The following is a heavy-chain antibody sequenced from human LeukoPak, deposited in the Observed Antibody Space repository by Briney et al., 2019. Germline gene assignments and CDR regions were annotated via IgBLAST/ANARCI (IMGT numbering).Heavy chain of an antibody. V-gene: IGHV3-21*01. J-gene: IGHJ3*02. CDR3: ARGGSYSHNAFDI. CDR2: ISSSSSYI. D-gene: IGHD3-10*01. Sequence: GGSLRLSCAASGITFNSYTMNWVRQAPGKGLEWVSSISSSSSYIYYAASVKGRFTISRDNAKNSLYLQMNRLRAEDTAVYYCARGGSYSHNAFDIWGQGTMVTVSS. CDR1: GITFNSYT.